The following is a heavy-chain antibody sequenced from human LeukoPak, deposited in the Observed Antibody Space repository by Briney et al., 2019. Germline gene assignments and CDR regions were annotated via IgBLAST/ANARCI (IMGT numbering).Heavy chain of an antibody. CDR2: MNPNSGNT. CDR3: ARGTVAYDYVWGSYKLFDY. J-gene: IGHJ4*02. V-gene: IGHV1-8*01. D-gene: IGHD3-16*01. Sequence: ASVKVSCKASGYTFTSYDINWVRQATGQGLEWMGWMNPNSGNTGYAQKFQGRVTMTRNTSISTAYMELSNLRSEDTAVYYCARGTVAYDYVWGSYKLFDYWGQGTLVTVSS. CDR1: GYTFTSYD.